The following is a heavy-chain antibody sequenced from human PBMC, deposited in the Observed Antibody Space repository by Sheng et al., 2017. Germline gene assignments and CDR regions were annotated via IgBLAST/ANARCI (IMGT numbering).Heavy chain of an antibody. J-gene: IGHJ3*01. D-gene: IGHD3-22*01. V-gene: IGHV3-9*03. Sequence: EVQLVESGGGLIQPGGSLRLSCAASGFTVSSNYMSWVRQAPGKGLEWVSGISWNSGGMGYADSVKGRFTISRDNAKNSLYLQINSLRAEDMALYYCAKALGGYYYDSRTAFDVWGQGTMVTVSS. CDR1: GFTVSSNY. CDR3: AKALGGYYYDSRTAFDV. CDR2: ISWNSGGM.